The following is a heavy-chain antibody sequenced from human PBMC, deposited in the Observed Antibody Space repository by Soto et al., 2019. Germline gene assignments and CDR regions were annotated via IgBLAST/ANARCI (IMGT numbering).Heavy chain of an antibody. CDR2: ISYDGSNK. Sequence: GGSLRLSCAASGFTFSSYGMHWVRQAPGKGLEWVAVISYDGSNKYYADSVKGRFTISRDNSKNTLYLQMNSLRAEDTAVYYCARDRYSGYGPASAHDYWGQGTLVTVSS. D-gene: IGHD5-12*01. CDR1: GFTFSSYG. V-gene: IGHV3-30*03. J-gene: IGHJ4*02. CDR3: ARDRYSGYGPASAHDY.